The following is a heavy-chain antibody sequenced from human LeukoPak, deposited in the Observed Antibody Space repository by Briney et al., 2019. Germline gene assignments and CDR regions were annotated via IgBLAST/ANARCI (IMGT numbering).Heavy chain of an antibody. CDR3: ARAYGSGSYYNEFDY. CDR1: GYTFTSYG. J-gene: IGHJ4*02. V-gene: IGHV1-18*01. CDR2: ISAYNGNT. Sequence: ASVKVSCKASGYTFTSYGISWVRQAPGQGLEWMGWISAYNGNTNYAQKFQGRVTMTRDTSISTAYMELSRLRSDDTAVYYCARAYGSGSYYNEFDYWGQGTLVTVSS. D-gene: IGHD3-10*01.